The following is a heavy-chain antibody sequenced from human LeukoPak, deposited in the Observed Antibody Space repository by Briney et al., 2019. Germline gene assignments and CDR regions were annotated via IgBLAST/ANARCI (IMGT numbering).Heavy chain of an antibody. D-gene: IGHD1-20*01. J-gene: IGHJ6*02. CDR3: AGGRYNWNDGPYYYYGMDV. CDR1: GYTFTSYG. CDR2: ISAYNGNT. V-gene: IGHV1-18*01. Sequence: ASVKVSCKASGYTFTSYGISWVRQAPGQGLEWMGWISAYNGNTNYAQKLQGRVTMTTDTSTSTAYMELRSLRSDDTAVYYCAGGRYNWNDGPYYYYGMDVWGQGTTVTVSS.